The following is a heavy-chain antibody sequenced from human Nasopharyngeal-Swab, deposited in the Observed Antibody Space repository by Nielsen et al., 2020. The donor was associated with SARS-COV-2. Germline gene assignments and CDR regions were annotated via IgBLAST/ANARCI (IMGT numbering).Heavy chain of an antibody. V-gene: IGHV1-69*13. D-gene: IGHD3-22*01. CDR3: ARDTPYDSSNNWFDP. Sequence: SVKVSCKASGGTFSSYAISWVRQAPGQGLEWMGGIIPIFGTANYAQKFQGRVTITADESTSTAYMELSSLRSDDTAVYFCARDTPYDSSNNWFDPWGQGTLVTVSS. CDR2: IIPIFGTA. CDR1: GGTFSSYA. J-gene: IGHJ5*02.